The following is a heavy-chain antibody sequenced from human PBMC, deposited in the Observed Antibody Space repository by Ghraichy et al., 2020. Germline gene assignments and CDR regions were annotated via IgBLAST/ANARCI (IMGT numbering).Heavy chain of an antibody. V-gene: IGHV3-15*01. Sequence: GGSLRLSCAASGLIFSDAWMSWVRQAPGRGLEWVGRIKTRSSRGTTDYAAPVKGRFTISRDDYEKTLYLQMNGLKTDDTGVYYCTTLSMTVTHGGDYWGRGTLVTVSS. CDR3: TTLSMTVTHGGDY. D-gene: IGHD4-17*01. J-gene: IGHJ4*02. CDR1: GLIFSDAW. CDR2: IKTRSSRGTT.